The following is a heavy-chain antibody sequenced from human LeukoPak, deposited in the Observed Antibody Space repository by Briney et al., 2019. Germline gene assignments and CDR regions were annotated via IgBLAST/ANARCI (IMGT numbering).Heavy chain of an antibody. V-gene: IGHV3-74*01. CDR3: ARDYISGAFDP. D-gene: IGHD6-19*01. J-gene: IGHJ5*02. Sequence: GGSLRLSCAASGFTFSSYWMHWVRQAPGKGLMWVSRIKSDGSTTSYADSAKGRFTISRDNAKNTLFLQMNSLRAEDTAVYYCARDYISGAFDPWGQGTLVTVSS. CDR1: GFTFSSYW. CDR2: IKSDGSTT.